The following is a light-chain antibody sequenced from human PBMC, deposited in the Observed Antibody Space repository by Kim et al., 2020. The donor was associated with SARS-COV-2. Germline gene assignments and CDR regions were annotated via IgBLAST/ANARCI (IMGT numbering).Light chain of an antibody. J-gene: IGLJ7*01. CDR3: GADHGSGSNFVYV. CDR1: SGNSNYK. CDR2: VGTGGIVG. V-gene: IGLV9-49*01. Sequence: QSVLTQPPSASASLGASVTLTCTLSSGNSNYKVDWYQQRPGKGPRFVMRVGTGGIVGSKGDGIPDRFSVLGSGLNRYLTIKNIQEEDESDYHCGADHGSGSNFVYVFGGGTQLTVL.